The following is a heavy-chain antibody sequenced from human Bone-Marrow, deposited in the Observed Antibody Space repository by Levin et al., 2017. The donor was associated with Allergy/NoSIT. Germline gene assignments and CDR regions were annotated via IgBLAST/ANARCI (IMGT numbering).Heavy chain of an antibody. CDR1: GFTFSSYA. CDR2: ISGSGGST. D-gene: IGHD4-17*01. CDR3: AKVFYYGDYDYWYFDL. J-gene: IGHJ2*01. Sequence: GESLKISCSASGFTFSSYAMSWVRQAPGKGLEWVSAISGSGGSTYYADSVKGRFAISRDNSKNTLYLQMNSLRAEDTAVYYCAKVFYYGDYDYWYFDLWGRGTLVTVSS. V-gene: IGHV3-23*01.